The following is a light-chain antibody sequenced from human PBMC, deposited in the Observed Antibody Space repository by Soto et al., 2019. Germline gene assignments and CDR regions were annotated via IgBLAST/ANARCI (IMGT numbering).Light chain of an antibody. CDR1: PSVCRK. Sequence: EIVDTPAPATPSVNPGERTTPSCRARPSVCRKLALYPQKPCQAPRPLIYGASTRATGIPARFSGSGSGTEFTLTISSLQSEDFAVYYCQQYNNWPRTFGQGTKVDIK. J-gene: IGKJ1*01. CDR2: GAS. V-gene: IGKV3-15*01. CDR3: QQYNNWPRT.